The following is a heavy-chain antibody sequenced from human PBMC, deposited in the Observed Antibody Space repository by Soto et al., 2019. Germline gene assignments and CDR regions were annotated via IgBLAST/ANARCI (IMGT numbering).Heavy chain of an antibody. V-gene: IGHV3-30*18. CDR1: GFTFSNFG. Sequence: QVHLLESGGGVVQPGRSLRLFCVASGFTFSNFGIHWVRQAPGKGLEWLAVVSYDEVNKFYADSVRGRFTISRDNSKDTVYLKINSLRRDDTAMYFCAKVMTEYSGVAIDYWGQGTLVTVSS. CDR3: AKVMTEYSGVAIDY. J-gene: IGHJ4*02. D-gene: IGHD1-26*01. CDR2: VSYDEVNK.